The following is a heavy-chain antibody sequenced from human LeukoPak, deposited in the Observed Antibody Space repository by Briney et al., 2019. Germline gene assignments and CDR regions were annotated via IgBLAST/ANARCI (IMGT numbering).Heavy chain of an antibody. CDR1: GFTFSSYW. J-gene: IGHJ4*02. CDR2: IKHDGSEK. D-gene: IGHD5-12*01. V-gene: IGHV3-7*01. Sequence: GGSLRLSCAASGFTFSSYWISWVRQGPGKGLEWVADIKHDGSEKYYVGSVKGRFTISRDNTKNSVYLQMSSLRADDTAVYYCARDSDVATYDYWGQGTLVTVSS. CDR3: ARDSDVATYDY.